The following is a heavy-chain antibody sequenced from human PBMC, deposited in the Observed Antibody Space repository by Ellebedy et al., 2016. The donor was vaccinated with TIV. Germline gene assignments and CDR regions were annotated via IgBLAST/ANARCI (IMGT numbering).Heavy chain of an antibody. CDR3: ARDSTAVPGKPRFDS. J-gene: IGHJ4*02. Sequence: SQTLSLTCAISGDSVSSNTADWNWIRHSPSSGLEWLGRTYYRSKWYNDYAVSVKSRIIVNPDTSKNQFSLQLNSVTPEDTAVDYCARDSTAVPGKPRFDSWGQGTLVTVSS. CDR2: TYYRSKWYN. D-gene: IGHD6-19*01. V-gene: IGHV6-1*01. CDR1: GDSVSSNTAD.